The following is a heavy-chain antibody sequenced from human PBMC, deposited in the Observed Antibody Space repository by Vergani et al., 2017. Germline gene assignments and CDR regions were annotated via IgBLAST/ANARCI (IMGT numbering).Heavy chain of an antibody. J-gene: IGHJ5*02. Sequence: EVHLEESGGGLVLPGRSLSLSCVASGFTSAGSAMHWVRQAPGKGLEWVSGISWNSNSIGYADSVKGRFTISRDNAKNSLYLQMNSLRAEDTALYYCAKDLGTSSGGGWFYPWCQGTLVTVSS. CDR3: AKDLGTSSGGGWFYP. CDR1: GFTSAGSA. D-gene: IGHD6-6*01. V-gene: IGHV3-9*02. CDR2: ISWNSNSI.